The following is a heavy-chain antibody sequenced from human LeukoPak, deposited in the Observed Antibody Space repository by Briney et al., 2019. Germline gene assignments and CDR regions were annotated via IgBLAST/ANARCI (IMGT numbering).Heavy chain of an antibody. CDR1: GYTFSSYG. J-gene: IGHJ4*02. CDR3: ARSSLGTITAGPFDY. D-gene: IGHD5-12*01. CDR2: ISGYNGNT. Sequence: ASVKVSCKASGYTFSSYGIAWVRQAPGQGLEWMGWISGYNGNTNYAQKLQGRVSVTTDTSTTTAYMELRSLTSDDTALYYCARSSLGTITAGPFDYWGQGTQVTVSS. V-gene: IGHV1-18*01.